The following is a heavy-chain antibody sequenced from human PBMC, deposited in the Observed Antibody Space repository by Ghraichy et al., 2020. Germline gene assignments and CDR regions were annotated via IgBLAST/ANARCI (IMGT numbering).Heavy chain of an antibody. J-gene: IGHJ4*02. D-gene: IGHD5-24*01. CDR3: ARDRARILTQLWEMGHPDY. V-gene: IGHV3-48*01. Sequence: GESLNTSCAASGFTISTYSMNWVRQAPGKGLEWLSYISISGTTIYYADSVKGRFTISRDNAENSLYLQMNSLGAEDTAVYFCARDRARILTQLWEMGHPDYWGQGTLVTVSS. CDR2: ISISGTTI. CDR1: GFTISTYS.